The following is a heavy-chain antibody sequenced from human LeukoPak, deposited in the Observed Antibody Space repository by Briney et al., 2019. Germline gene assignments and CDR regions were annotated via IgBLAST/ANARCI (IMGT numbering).Heavy chain of an antibody. D-gene: IGHD2-2*01. V-gene: IGHV4-61*02. J-gene: IGHJ5*02. Sequence: SETLSLTCTVSGGSISSGSYYWSWIRQPAGKGLEWVGRIYTSESTNYNPSLKSRVTISVDTSKNQFSLKLSSVTAADTAVYYCARDAQELGYCSSTSCRNWFDPWGQGTLVTVSS. CDR2: IYTSEST. CDR3: ARDAQELGYCSSTSCRNWFDP. CDR1: GGSISSGSYY.